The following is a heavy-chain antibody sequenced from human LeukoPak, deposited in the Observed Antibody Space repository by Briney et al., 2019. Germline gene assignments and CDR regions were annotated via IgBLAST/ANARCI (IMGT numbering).Heavy chain of an antibody. CDR1: GFTFSGAW. J-gene: IGHJ4*02. CDR3: ARGALYYYDSSGYYYGDY. CDR2: IREDGTEK. V-gene: IGHV3-7*01. Sequence: GGSLRLSCTASGFTFSGAWMTWVRQAPGKGLEWVANIREDGTEKNYVDSVKGRFTISRDNAKNSLYLQMNSLRAEDTAVYYCARGALYYYDSSGYYYGDYWGQGTLVTVSS. D-gene: IGHD3-22*01.